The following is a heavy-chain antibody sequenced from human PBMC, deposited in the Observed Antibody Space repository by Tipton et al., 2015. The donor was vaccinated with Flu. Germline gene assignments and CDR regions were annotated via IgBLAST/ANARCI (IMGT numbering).Heavy chain of an antibody. D-gene: IGHD5-24*01. J-gene: IGHJ3*02. CDR3: ARDGAGYNGAFDM. V-gene: IGHV1-2*02. Sequence: QLVQSGAELKKPGASVKVSCQGSGYRFTVHYIHWVRQAPGQGLEWMGWINTNDNGTRYPQKFQGRVTMTRDTSISTVYMELSRMSSDDTAVYYCARDGAGYNGAFDMWGQGTMVTVSS. CDR2: INTNDNGT. CDR1: GYRFTVHY.